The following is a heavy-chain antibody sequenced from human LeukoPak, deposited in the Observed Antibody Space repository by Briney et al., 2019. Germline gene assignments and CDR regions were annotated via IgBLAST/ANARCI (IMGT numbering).Heavy chain of an antibody. J-gene: IGHJ4*02. CDR3: ALHYYDSSGYYCR. CDR2: IYYSGST. V-gene: IGHV4-59*12. Sequence: PSETLSLTCTVSGGSISSYYWSWIRQPPGKGLEWIGYIYYSGSTNYNPSLKSRLTISVDTSKNQFSLKLSSVTAADTAVFYCALHYYDSSGYYCRWGQGTLVTVSS. CDR1: GGSISSYY. D-gene: IGHD3-22*01.